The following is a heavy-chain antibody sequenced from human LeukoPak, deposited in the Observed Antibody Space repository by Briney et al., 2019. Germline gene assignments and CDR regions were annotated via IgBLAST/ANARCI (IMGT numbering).Heavy chain of an antibody. CDR1: GGSISSYY. V-gene: IGHV4-59*12. Sequence: SETLSLTCTVSGGSISSYYWSWIRQPPGKGLEWIGEIYHSGSTNYNPSLKSRVTISVDKSKNQFSLKLSSVTAADTAVYYCARVSVEQLVNYWGQGTLVTVSS. J-gene: IGHJ4*02. CDR3: ARVSVEQLVNY. CDR2: IYHSGST. D-gene: IGHD6-6*01.